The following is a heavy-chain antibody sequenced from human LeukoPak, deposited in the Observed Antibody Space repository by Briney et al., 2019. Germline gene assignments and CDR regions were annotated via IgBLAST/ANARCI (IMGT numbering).Heavy chain of an antibody. CDR3: ARQSYDSSGFHWYFDL. Sequence: GGSLRLSCAASGFTFSNAWMSWVRQASGKGLEWVSVIYSGGSTYYADSVKGRFTISRDNSKNTLYLQMNSLRAEDTAVYYCARQSYDSSGFHWYFDLWGRGTLVTVSS. J-gene: IGHJ2*01. V-gene: IGHV3-66*04. CDR2: IYSGGST. D-gene: IGHD3-22*01. CDR1: GFTFSNAW.